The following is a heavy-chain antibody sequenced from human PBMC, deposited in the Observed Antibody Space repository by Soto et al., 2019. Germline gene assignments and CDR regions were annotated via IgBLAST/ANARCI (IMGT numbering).Heavy chain of an antibody. Sequence: QVQLQESAPGLVKPSETLSLTCTVSGGSISSYCWSWIRQPPGKGMEWIGYIYYNGSTNYNPSLKSRVTISVDTSKNQFSLKLSSVTAADTAVYYCARDLPARASCYTLSPPYYYYVMDVWGQGTTVNVSS. CDR1: GGSISSYC. J-gene: IGHJ6*02. D-gene: IGHD2-2*02. V-gene: IGHV4-59*01. CDR2: IYYNGST. CDR3: ARDLPARASCYTLSPPYYYYVMDV.